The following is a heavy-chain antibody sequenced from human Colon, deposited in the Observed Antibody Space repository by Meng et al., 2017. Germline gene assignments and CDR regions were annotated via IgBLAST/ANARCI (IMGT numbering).Heavy chain of an antibody. CDR3: ARDNDGSSHYSVFDY. CDR1: GFTFKYYG. Sequence: VQVGEVGGGVVQPARPLRLSCSTSGFTFKYYGMHWFRQAPGKGLEWVAVMWSDGIKKYYADSVKGRFTVSRDNSKNTVYLQMNSLRVEDTAVYYCARDNDGSSHYSVFDYWGQGTLVTVSS. V-gene: IGHV3-33*01. CDR2: MWSDGIKK. J-gene: IGHJ4*02. D-gene: IGHD3-22*01.